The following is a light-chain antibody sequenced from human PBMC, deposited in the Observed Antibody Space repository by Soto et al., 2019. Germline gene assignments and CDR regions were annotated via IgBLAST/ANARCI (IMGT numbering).Light chain of an antibody. J-gene: IGKJ1*01. Sequence: DIQMTQAPSTLSGSVGDRVTITCRASQTISSWLAWYQQKPGKAPKPLIYKASTLKSGVPSRFSGSGSGTEVALTISSRQPDDFATYYCQHYNSYSEALGHGTKVELK. CDR1: QTISSW. CDR3: QHYNSYSEA. CDR2: KAS. V-gene: IGKV1-5*03.